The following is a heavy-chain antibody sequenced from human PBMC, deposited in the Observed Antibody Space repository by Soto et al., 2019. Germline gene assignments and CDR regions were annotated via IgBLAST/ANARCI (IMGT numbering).Heavy chain of an antibody. CDR3: ARGPNAYVCDV. V-gene: IGHV1-3*01. Sequence: QVQLVQSGAEVKKPGASVKVSCKASGYTFTSYAMHWGRQAPGQRLEWMGWINAGNGNTKYSQKLQGRVTITRDTTASTAYMELSRRRSEDTAVYYCARGPNAYVCDVWGQGTLVTVSS. D-gene: IGHD2-21*02. J-gene: IGHJ4*02. CDR1: GYTFTSYA. CDR2: INAGNGNT.